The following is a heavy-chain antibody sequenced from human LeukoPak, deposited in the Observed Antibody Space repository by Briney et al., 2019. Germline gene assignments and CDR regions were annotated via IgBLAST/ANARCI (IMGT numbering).Heavy chain of an antibody. V-gene: IGHV4-4*07. Sequence: SETLSLTCTVSGGSISSYYWSWIRQPAGKGLEWIGRIYTSGSTYYNPSLKSRVTISVDRSKNQFSLKLSSVTAADTAVYYCARDQGFWSGSVDAFDIWGQGTMVTVSS. CDR1: GGSISSYY. CDR3: ARDQGFWSGSVDAFDI. CDR2: IYTSGST. J-gene: IGHJ3*02. D-gene: IGHD3-3*01.